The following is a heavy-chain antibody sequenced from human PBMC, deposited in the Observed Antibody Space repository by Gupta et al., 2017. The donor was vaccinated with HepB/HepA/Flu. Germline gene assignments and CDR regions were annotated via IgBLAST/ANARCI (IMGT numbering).Heavy chain of an antibody. D-gene: IGHD2-2*01. J-gene: IGHJ4*02. CDR1: GYTLTELS. CDR2: FDPEDGEK. Sequence: QVQLVQSGAEVKKPGASVKVSCKVSGYTLTELSMHWVRQAPGKGLEWMGGFDPEDGEKIYAKKCKGRVTMTEDTSTETAYRELSSLRSEETAVYYWATVPPDVVPAALTGGFDYWGQGTLVTVSS. CDR3: ATVPPDVVPAALTGGFDY. V-gene: IGHV1-24*01.